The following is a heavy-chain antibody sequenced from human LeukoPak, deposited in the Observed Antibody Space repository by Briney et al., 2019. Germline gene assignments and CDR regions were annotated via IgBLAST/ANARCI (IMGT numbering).Heavy chain of an antibody. J-gene: IGHJ5*02. CDR1: GYTFTGYY. CDR3: ARDRYFDWLLRVPFKPPETNWFDP. Sequence: PGASVKVSCKASGYTFTGYYMHWVRQAPGQGLEWMGWINPNSGGTNYAQKFQGRVTMTTDTSTSTAYMELRSLRSDDTAVYYCARDRYFDWLLRVPFKPPETNWFDPWGQGTLVTVSS. V-gene: IGHV1-2*02. CDR2: INPNSGGT. D-gene: IGHD3-9*01.